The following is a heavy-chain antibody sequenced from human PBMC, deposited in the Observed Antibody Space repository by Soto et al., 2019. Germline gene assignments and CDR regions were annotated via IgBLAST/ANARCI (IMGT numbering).Heavy chain of an antibody. CDR1: GYTFTSYG. CDR2: ISAYNGNT. Sequence: GASVKVSCKASGYTFTSYGISWVRQAPGQGLEWMGWISAYNGNTNYAQKLQGRVTMTTDTSTSTAYMELRSLRSDDTAVYYCARDHYCSGSSLPLNLLALWGQGTLVPGSS. V-gene: IGHV1-18*01. CDR3: ARDHYCSGSSLPLNLLAL. D-gene: IGHD3-10*01. J-gene: IGHJ1*01.